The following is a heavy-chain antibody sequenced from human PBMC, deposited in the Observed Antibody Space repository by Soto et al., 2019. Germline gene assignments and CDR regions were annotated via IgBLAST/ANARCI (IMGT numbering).Heavy chain of an antibody. J-gene: IGHJ4*02. CDR3: AREAAPITMVRGALDY. CDR2: INAGNGNT. V-gene: IGHV1-3*01. Sequence: QVQLVQSGAEVKKPGASVKVSCKASGYTFTSYAMHWVRQAPGQRLEWMGWINAGNGNTKYSQKFQGRVTITRDTSASTAYMELSSLRSEDTAVYYCAREAAPITMVRGALDYWGQGTLVTVS. CDR1: GYTFTSYA. D-gene: IGHD3-10*01.